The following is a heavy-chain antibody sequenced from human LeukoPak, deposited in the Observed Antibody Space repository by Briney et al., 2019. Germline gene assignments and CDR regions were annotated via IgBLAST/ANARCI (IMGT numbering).Heavy chain of an antibody. Sequence: GGSLRLSCAASGFTFSSYAMHWVRQAPGKGLEWVAVTSYDGTNEYYADSVKGRFTISRDNAKNTLYLQMNSLRLEDTAVYYCARESAVTLADYGFDVWGQGTTAIVSS. D-gene: IGHD4-17*01. CDR1: GFTFSSYA. V-gene: IGHV3-30-3*01. CDR2: TSYDGTNE. J-gene: IGHJ6*02. CDR3: ARESAVTLADYGFDV.